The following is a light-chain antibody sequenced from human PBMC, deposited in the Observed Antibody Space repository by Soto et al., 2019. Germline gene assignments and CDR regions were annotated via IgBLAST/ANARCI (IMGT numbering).Light chain of an antibody. CDR3: ATWDDSLNGLYV. CDR1: TSNIGSNY. CDR2: RHT. V-gene: IGLV1-47*01. J-gene: IGLJ1*01. Sequence: QSVLTQPPSASGTPGQGVTISCSGSTSNIGSNYVYWYQQLPGTAPKLLIYRHTQRPSGVPDXFSGYKYGKSASLAISGLRSDDEADYFCATWDDSLNGLYVLGTGNKVT.